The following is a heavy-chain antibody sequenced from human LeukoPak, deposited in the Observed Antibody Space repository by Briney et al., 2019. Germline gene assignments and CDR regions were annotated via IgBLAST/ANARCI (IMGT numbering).Heavy chain of an antibody. CDR2: IYYSGST. V-gene: IGHV4-61*01. Sequence: TPSETLSLTCTVSGGSVSSGSYYWSWIRQPPGRGLEWIGYIYYSGSTNYNPSLKSRVTISVDTSKNQFSLKLSSVTAADTAVYYCASHRRRDYGDYAIDYWGQGTLVTVSS. D-gene: IGHD4-17*01. CDR1: GGSVSSGSYY. CDR3: ASHRRRDYGDYAIDY. J-gene: IGHJ4*02.